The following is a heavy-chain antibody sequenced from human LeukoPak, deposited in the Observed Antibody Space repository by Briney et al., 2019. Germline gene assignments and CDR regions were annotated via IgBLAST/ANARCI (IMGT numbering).Heavy chain of an antibody. CDR2: IYYSGST. V-gene: IGHV4-59*01. CDR1: GGSISSYY. D-gene: IGHD2-15*01. CDR3: ARTGCSGGSCYSGFDP. Sequence: SETLSLTCTVSGGSISSYYWSWIRQPPGKGLEWIGYIYYSGSTNYNPSLKSRVTISVDTSKNQFSLKLSPVTAADTAVYYCARTGCSGGSCYSGFDPWGQGTLVTVSS. J-gene: IGHJ5*02.